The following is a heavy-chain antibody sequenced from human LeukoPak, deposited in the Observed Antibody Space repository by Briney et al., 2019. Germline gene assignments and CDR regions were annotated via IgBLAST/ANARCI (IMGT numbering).Heavy chain of an antibody. D-gene: IGHD6-13*01. J-gene: IGHJ4*02. CDR2: ISGSGGST. CDR3: ARGYSSSWRGPFDY. Sequence: GGSLRLSCAASGFTVSSNYMSWVRQAPGKGLEWVSAISGSGGSTYYADSVKGRFTISRDNSKNTLYLQMNSLRAEDTAVYYCARGYSSSWRGPFDYWGQGTLVTVSS. V-gene: IGHV3-23*01. CDR1: GFTVSSNY.